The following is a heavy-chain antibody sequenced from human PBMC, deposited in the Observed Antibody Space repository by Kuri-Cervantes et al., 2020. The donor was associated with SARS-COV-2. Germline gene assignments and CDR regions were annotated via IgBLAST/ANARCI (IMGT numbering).Heavy chain of an antibody. CDR3: ARALGGSESF. CDR2: ISYDGSNK. Sequence: GGSLRLSCTVSGFSLTRFGIHWVRQAPVKGLEWVAVISYDGSNKYYGDSVKGRSTISRDISKNTVFLQMNSLRLEDTAVYYCARALGGSESFWGQGTTVTVSS. V-gene: IGHV3-30*03. J-gene: IGHJ6*02. CDR1: GFSLTRFG. D-gene: IGHD1-26*01.